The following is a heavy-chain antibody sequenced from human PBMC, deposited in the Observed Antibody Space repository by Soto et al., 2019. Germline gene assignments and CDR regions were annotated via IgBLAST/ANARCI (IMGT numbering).Heavy chain of an antibody. V-gene: IGHV1-69*13. CDR1: GGTFSSYA. CDR2: IIPIFGTA. J-gene: IGHJ4*02. Sequence: GASVKVSCKASGGTFSSYAISWVRQAPGQGLEWMGGIIPIFGTANYAQKFQGRVTITADESTSTAYMELSSLRSEDTAVYYCARNYYDSSGYYSGFDYWGQGTLVTVSS. CDR3: ARNYYDSSGYYSGFDY. D-gene: IGHD3-22*01.